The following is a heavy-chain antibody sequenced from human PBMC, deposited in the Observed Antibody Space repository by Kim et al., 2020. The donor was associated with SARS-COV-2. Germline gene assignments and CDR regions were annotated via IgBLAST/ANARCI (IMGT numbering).Heavy chain of an antibody. CDR1: GGTFSNYA. CDR2: IIPMFGRP. Sequence: SVKVSCKSSGGTFSNYAISWVRQAPGQGLEWMGGIIPMFGRPDYAARFQGRVTITADESTSTIYMDLSSLRVDETAVYYCARASGPPYYYDSTSFSSPFNIWGQGTLVTVSP. J-gene: IGHJ3*02. D-gene: IGHD3-22*01. CDR3: ARASGPPYYYDSTSFSSPFNI. V-gene: IGHV1-69*13.